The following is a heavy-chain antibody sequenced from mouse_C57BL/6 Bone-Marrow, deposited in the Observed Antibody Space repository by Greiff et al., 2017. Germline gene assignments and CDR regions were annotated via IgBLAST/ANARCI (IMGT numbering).Heavy chain of an antibody. CDR3: ASEANWVFAY. D-gene: IGHD4-1*01. CDR1: GYTFTSYG. CDR2: IYIGNGYT. Sequence: EVQLQQSGAELVRPGSSVKMSCKTSGYTFTSYGINWVKQRPGQGLEWIGYIYIGNGYTDYNEKFKGKATLTSDTSSSTAYMQLSSLTSEDSAIYFCASEANWVFAYWGQGTLVTVSA. J-gene: IGHJ3*01. V-gene: IGHV1-58*01.